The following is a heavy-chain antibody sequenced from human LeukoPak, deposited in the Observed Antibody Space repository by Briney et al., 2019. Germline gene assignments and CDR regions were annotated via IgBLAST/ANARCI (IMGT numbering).Heavy chain of an antibody. CDR1: GYTFTSYD. CDR2: MNPNSGNT. V-gene: IGHV1-8*01. Sequence: ASVKVSCKASGYTFTSYDINWVRQATGQGLEWMGWMNPNSGNTGYAQKFQGRVTMTRNTSISTAYMELSSLRSEDTAVYYCARRPNQLLSGRWDYYYYYYMDVWGKGTTVTVSS. D-gene: IGHD2-2*01. J-gene: IGHJ6*03. CDR3: ARRPNQLLSGRWDYYYYYYMDV.